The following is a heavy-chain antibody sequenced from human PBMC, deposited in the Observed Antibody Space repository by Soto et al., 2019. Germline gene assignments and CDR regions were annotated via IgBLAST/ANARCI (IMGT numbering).Heavy chain of an antibody. V-gene: IGHV3-23*01. J-gene: IGHJ4*02. CDR1: GFTFSSYG. Sequence: GGSLRLSCAASGFTFSSYGMHWVRQAPGKGLEWVSAISDSGGSTYYADSVKGRFTISRDNSKNTLYLQMNSLRAEDTAVYYCTKDLTTVTPAYFDCWGQGTQVTVSS. CDR2: ISDSGGST. CDR3: TKDLTTVTPAYFDC. D-gene: IGHD4-17*01.